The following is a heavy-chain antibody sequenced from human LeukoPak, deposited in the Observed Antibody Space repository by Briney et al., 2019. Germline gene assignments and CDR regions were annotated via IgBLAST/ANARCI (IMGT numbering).Heavy chain of an antibody. D-gene: IGHD6-19*01. J-gene: IGHJ4*02. CDR2: IYPSGDST. CDR1: GFTFSTYS. CDR3: AKDVVPDSGWDLDY. V-gene: IGHV3-23*01. Sequence: GGSLRLSCAASGFTFSTYSMTWVRQGPGKGLEWVSSIYPSGDSTFYTDSVKGRFTISRDNSKNTLYLQMSSLRTEDTAIYYCAKDVVPDSGWDLDYWGQGTLVTVSS.